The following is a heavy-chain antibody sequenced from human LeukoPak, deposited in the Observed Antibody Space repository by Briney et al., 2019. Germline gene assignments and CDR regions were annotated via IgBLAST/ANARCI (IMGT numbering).Heavy chain of an antibody. J-gene: IGHJ1*01. Sequence: GESLKISCKGSGYSLNTDWIAWVRQMPGKGPEWMGIIYPGDSDARYSPSFQGHVTISADKSISTAYLQWSSLKASDTAMYYCARNGQGGWYLWAHDWGQGTLVTVSS. V-gene: IGHV5-51*01. CDR3: ARNGQGGWYLWAHD. CDR1: GYSLNTDW. CDR2: IYPGDSDA. D-gene: IGHD6-19*01.